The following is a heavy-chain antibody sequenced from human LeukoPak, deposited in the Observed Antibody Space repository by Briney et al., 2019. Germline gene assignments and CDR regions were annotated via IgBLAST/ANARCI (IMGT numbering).Heavy chain of an antibody. J-gene: IGHJ5*02. Sequence: ASVKVSCKASGGTFSSYAISWVRQAPGQGLEWMGRIIPIFGIANYAQKFQGRVTITADKSTSTAYMELSSLRSEDTAVYYCAREVVTTNRNWFDPWGQGTLVTVSP. D-gene: IGHD4-11*01. CDR1: GGTFSSYA. CDR2: IIPIFGIA. CDR3: AREVVTTNRNWFDP. V-gene: IGHV1-69*04.